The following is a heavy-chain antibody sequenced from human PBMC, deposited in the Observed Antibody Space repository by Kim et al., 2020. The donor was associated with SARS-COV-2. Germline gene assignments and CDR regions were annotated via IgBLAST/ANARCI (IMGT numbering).Heavy chain of an antibody. CDR3: ARGGSGYYNYFGMDV. CDR1: GFTFSSYD. J-gene: IGHJ6*02. Sequence: GGSLRLSCAASGFTFSSYDMHWVRQATGKGLEWVSAIGTAGDTYYPGSVKGRFTISRENAKNSLYLQMNSLRAGDTAVYYCARGGSGYYNYFGMDVWGQGTTVTVSS. CDR2: IGTAGDT. V-gene: IGHV3-13*01. D-gene: IGHD2-15*01.